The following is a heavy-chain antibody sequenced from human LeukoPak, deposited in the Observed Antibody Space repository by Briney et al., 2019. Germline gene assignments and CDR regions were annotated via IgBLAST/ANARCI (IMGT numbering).Heavy chain of an antibody. D-gene: IGHD3-16*01. CDR3: AREANVLERFGELSS. CDR2: IYTSGST. J-gene: IGHJ4*02. V-gene: IGHV4-4*08. CDR1: GGSISSYY. Sequence: SETLSLTCTVSGGSISSYYWSWIRQPPGKGLEWIGRIYTSGSTNYNPSLKSRVTISVDTSKNQFSLKLSSVTAADTAMYYCAREANVLERFGELSSWGQGTLVTVSS.